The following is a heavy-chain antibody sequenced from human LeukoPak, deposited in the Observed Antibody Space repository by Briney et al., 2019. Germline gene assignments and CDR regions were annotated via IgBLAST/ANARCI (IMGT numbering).Heavy chain of an antibody. Sequence: PGGSLRLSCAASGFTFSSYAMSWVRQAPGKGLEWVSAISGSGGSTYYADSVKGRFTISRDNSKNTLYLQMISLRAEDTAVYYCAKEMELRFLEWLSSDYYFDYWGQGTLVTVSS. CDR3: AKEMELRFLEWLSSDYYFDY. J-gene: IGHJ4*02. D-gene: IGHD3-3*01. CDR2: ISGSGGST. V-gene: IGHV3-23*01. CDR1: GFTFSSYA.